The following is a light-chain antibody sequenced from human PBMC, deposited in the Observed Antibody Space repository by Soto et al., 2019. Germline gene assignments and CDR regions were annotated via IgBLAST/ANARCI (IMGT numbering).Light chain of an antibody. CDR2: AAS. CDR1: QSIGTS. CDR3: QKLNSYPFT. Sequence: IQLTQSPSSLSASVGDRVTITCRASQSIGTSLAWYQQKPEKAPNLLISAASTLHSGVPSRFSASGSGTDFAHTIGSLQPEDFAAEYCQKLNSYPFTFGGGTKVEI. J-gene: IGKJ4*01. V-gene: IGKV1-9*01.